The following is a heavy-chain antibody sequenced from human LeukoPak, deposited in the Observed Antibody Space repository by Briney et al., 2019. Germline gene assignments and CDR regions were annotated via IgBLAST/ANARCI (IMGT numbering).Heavy chain of an antibody. CDR2: FISKSNSYAT. CDR1: GFTFSCSS. D-gene: IGHD2-15*01. J-gene: IGHJ6*03. V-gene: IGHV3-73*01. Sequence: PGGPLLLSCAAAGFTFSCSSMRLGRPASGEGLGRVGRFISKSNSYATAYAASVKGRFTISRDDSKNTAYLQMNSLKTEDTAVYYCTRHVAETHNNYYYMDVWGKGATVTISS. CDR3: TRHVAETHNNYYYMDV.